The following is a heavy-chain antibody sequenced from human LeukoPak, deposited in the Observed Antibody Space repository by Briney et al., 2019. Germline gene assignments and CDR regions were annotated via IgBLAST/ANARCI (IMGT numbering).Heavy chain of an antibody. D-gene: IGHD4-17*01. Sequence: ASVKVSCKASGYTFTSYYMHWVRQAPGQGLEWMGIINPSGGSTSYAQKFQGRVTMTRDMSTSTVYMELSSLRSEDTAVYYCAAVTTVTTFSHYYYMDVWGKGTTVTVSS. CDR3: AAVTTVTTFSHYYYMDV. CDR1: GYTFTSYY. J-gene: IGHJ6*03. CDR2: INPSGGST. V-gene: IGHV1-46*01.